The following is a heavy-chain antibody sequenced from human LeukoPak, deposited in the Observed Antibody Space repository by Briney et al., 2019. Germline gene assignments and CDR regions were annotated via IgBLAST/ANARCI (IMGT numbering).Heavy chain of an antibody. D-gene: IGHD6-13*01. Sequence: GASVKVSCKASGYTFTYYYMHWVRQAPGQGLEWMGWINPNSGGTNYAQKFQGRVTMTRDTSISTAYMELSRLRSDDTAVFYCAIREVIAAAGPTLDYWGQGALVTVSS. CDR3: AIREVIAAAGPTLDY. CDR2: INPNSGGT. V-gene: IGHV1-2*02. CDR1: GYTFTYYY. J-gene: IGHJ4*02.